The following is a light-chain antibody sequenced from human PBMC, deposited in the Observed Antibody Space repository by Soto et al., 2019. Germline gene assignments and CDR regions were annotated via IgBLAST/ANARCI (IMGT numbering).Light chain of an antibody. CDR1: SSDVGGYNT. CDR2: DAT. J-gene: IGLJ2*01. CDR3: YSYTSSSASVV. Sequence: QSALTQPASVSGSPGQSITISCTGTSSDVGGYNTVSWYQQHPGRAPKLMIYDATDRPSGVSNRFSGSKSGNTASLTISGLQAEDEAEYYCYSYTSSSASVVFGGGTKLTVL. V-gene: IGLV2-14*01.